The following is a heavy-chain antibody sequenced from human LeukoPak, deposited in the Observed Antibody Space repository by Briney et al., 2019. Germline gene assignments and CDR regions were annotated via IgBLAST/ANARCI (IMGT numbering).Heavy chain of an antibody. CDR1: GYTFTSYG. J-gene: IGHJ4*02. D-gene: IGHD3-3*01. CDR2: ISAYNGNT. Sequence: ASVKVSCKASGYTFTSYGISWVRQAPGQGLEWMGWISAYNGNTNYAQKLQGSVTMTTDTSTSTTYMELRSLRSDDTAVYYCARQGYYDFWSGYYVFDYWGQGTLVTVSS. CDR3: ARQGYYDFWSGYYVFDY. V-gene: IGHV1-18*01.